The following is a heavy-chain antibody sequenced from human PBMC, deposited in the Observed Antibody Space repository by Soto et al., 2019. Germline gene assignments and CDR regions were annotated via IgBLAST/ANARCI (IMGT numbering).Heavy chain of an antibody. J-gene: IGHJ5*02. D-gene: IGHD5-18*01. CDR1: GGTVSSGDYY. CDR3: ARIPVDTSMIYWLDP. V-gene: IGHV4-61*08. CDR2: IYYSGNT. Sequence: SETLSLTCTVSGGTVSSGDYYWSWIRQPPGKGLEWIGYIYYSGNTNYNPSLKSRVIISVDTSKNLFSLKLTSVTAADTAVYYCARIPVDTSMIYWLDPWGQGTLVTVSS.